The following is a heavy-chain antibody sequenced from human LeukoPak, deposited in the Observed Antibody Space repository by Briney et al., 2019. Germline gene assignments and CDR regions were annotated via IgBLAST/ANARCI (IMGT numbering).Heavy chain of an antibody. Sequence: PSETLSLTCTVSGGSISSGSYYWSWIRQPAGKGLEWIGSIYYSGSTYYNPSLKSRVTISVDTSKNQFSLKLSSVTAADTAVYYCARSGGLIGDFDYWGQGTLVTVSS. J-gene: IGHJ4*02. CDR3: ARSGGLIGDFDY. V-gene: IGHV4-39*07. CDR1: GGSISSGSYY. D-gene: IGHD3-16*02. CDR2: IYYSGST.